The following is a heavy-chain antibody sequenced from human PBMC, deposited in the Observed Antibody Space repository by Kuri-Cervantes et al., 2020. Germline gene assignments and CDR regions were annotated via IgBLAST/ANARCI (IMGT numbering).Heavy chain of an antibody. CDR1: GYTFTSYG. CDR3: ARGGVVGPYYYYYYMDV. CDR2: ISAYNGNT. Sequence: ASVKVSCKASGYTFTSYGISWVRQAPGQGLEWMGWISAYNGNTNYAQKLQGRVTITTDTSTSTAYMELRSLRSDDTAVYYCARGGVVGPYYYYYYMDVWGKGTTVTVSS. J-gene: IGHJ6*03. D-gene: IGHD3-3*01. V-gene: IGHV1-18*01.